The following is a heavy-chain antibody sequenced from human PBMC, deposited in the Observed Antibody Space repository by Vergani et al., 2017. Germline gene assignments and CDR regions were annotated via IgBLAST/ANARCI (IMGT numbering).Heavy chain of an antibody. V-gene: IGHV3-9*01. CDR1: GFTFDDYA. CDR3: ARAYDYVWVSYRYSPFDY. D-gene: IGHD3-16*02. Sequence: EVQLVESGGGLVQPGRSLRLSCAASGFTFDDYAMHWVRQAPGKGLEWVSGISWNSGSIGYADSVKGRFTISRDNAKNSLYLQMNSLRAEDTAVYYCARAYDYVWVSYRYSPFDYWGQGTLVTVSS. CDR2: ISWNSGSI. J-gene: IGHJ4*02.